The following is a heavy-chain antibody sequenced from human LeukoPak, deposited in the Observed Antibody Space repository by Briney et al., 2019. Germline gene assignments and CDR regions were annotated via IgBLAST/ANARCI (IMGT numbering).Heavy chain of an antibody. Sequence: SETLSLTCAVYGGSLSYYYWNWIRQPPGKGLEWIGEINHRGRTSFNPSLNSRLTISVDTSKNQISLKLTSVSAADTAVYYCATRSPFSGYYWLNAFDIWGQGTMVTVSS. V-gene: IGHV4-34*01. J-gene: IGHJ3*02. CDR3: ATRSPFSGYYWLNAFDI. CDR1: GGSLSYYY. CDR2: INHRGRT. D-gene: IGHD3-22*01.